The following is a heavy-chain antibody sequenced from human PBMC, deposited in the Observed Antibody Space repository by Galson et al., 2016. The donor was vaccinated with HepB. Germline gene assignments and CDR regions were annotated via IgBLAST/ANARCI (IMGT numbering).Heavy chain of an antibody. D-gene: IGHD4-11*01. Sequence: SVKVSCKASGGTFSSYAISWVRQAPGQGLEWMGGIIPIFGTASYAQKFQGRFTITADGSTTTAYMELSSLRSEDTAVNYCAGRRLQLRYDAFDIWGQGTMVTVSS. CDR1: GGTFSSYA. CDR2: IIPIFGTA. J-gene: IGHJ3*02. V-gene: IGHV1-69*13. CDR3: AGRRLQLRYDAFDI.